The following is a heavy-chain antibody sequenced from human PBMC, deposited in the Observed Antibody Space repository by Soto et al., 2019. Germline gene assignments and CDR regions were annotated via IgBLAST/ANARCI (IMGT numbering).Heavy chain of an antibody. V-gene: IGHV3-30*18. CDR2: ISYDGSNK. D-gene: IGHD1-26*01. J-gene: IGHJ6*02. Sequence: QVQLVESGGGVVQPGRSLRLSCAASGFTFSSYGMHWVRQALGKGLEWVAVISYDGSNKYYADSVKGRFTISRDNSKNTLYLQMNSLRAEDTAVYYCAKEVGSGSYYYYYGMDVWGQGTTVTVSS. CDR3: AKEVGSGSYYYYYGMDV. CDR1: GFTFSSYG.